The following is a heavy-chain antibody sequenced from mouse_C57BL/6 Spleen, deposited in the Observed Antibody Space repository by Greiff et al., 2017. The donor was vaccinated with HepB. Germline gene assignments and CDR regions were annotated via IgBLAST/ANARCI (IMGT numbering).Heavy chain of an antibody. CDR2: INPNNGGT. Sequence: EVQLQQSGPELVKPGASVKIPCKASGYTFTDYNMDWVKQSHGKSLEWIGDINPNNGGTIYNQKFKGKATLTVDKSSSTAYMELRSLTSEDTAVYYCARDYYGSSYPWYFDVWGTGTTVTVSS. V-gene: IGHV1-18*01. D-gene: IGHD1-1*01. CDR3: ARDYYGSSYPWYFDV. CDR1: GYTFTDYN. J-gene: IGHJ1*03.